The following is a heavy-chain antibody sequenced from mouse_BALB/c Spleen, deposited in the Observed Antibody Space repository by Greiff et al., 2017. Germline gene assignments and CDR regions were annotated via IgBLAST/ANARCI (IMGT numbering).Heavy chain of an antibody. J-gene: IGHJ1*01. V-gene: IGHV5-9-3*01. CDR1: GFTFSSYA. D-gene: IGHD2-14*01. CDR3: ARQYGVRRWVWYIDV. Sequence: EVQLVESGGGLVKPGGSLKLSCAASGFTFSSYAMSWVRQTPEKRLEWVATISSGGSYTYYPDSVKGRFTISRDNAKNTLYLQMSSLRSEDTAMYYCARQYGVRRWVWYIDVWGAGTTVTVSS. CDR2: ISSGGSYT.